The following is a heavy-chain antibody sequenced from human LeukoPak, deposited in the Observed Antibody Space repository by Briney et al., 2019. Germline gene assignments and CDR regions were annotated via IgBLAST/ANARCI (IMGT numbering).Heavy chain of an antibody. CDR1: GFTFSNAW. D-gene: IGHD3-22*01. J-gene: IGHJ3*02. V-gene: IGHV3-15*01. CDR2: IKSKTDGGTT. Sequence: GGSLRLSCAASGFTFSNAWMSWVRQAPGKGLEWVGRIKSKTDGGTTDYAAPVKGRFAISRDDSKNTLYLQMNSLKTEDTAVYYCTTDLYHDSSGYYYGGFNAFDIWGQGTMVTVSS. CDR3: TTDLYHDSSGYYYGGFNAFDI.